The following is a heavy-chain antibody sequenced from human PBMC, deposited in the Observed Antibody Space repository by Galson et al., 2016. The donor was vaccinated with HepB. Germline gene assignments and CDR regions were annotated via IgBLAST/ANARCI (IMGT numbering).Heavy chain of an antibody. CDR3: ARGVPYYDFWSGKPFDY. Sequence: SLRLSCAASGFNVSSNYMNWVRQAPGKGLEWVSVINAGGSTYYADSVKGRFTISRDSSKNTLYFQMNSLRAEDTAMYYCARGVPYYDFWSGKPFDYWGQGTLVTVSS. CDR1: GFNVSSNY. V-gene: IGHV3-66*02. CDR2: INAGGST. J-gene: IGHJ4*02. D-gene: IGHD3-3*01.